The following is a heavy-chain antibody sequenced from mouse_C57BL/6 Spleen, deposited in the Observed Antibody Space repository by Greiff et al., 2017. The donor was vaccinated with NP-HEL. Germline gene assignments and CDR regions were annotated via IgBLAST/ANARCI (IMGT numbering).Heavy chain of an antibody. CDR3: ARDHCMDY. Sequence: DVKLVESGGGLVKPGGSLKLSCAASGFTFSSYAMSWVRQTPEKRLEWVATISDGGSYTYYPDNVKGRFTISRDNAKHNLYLQMSHLKSEDTALYYCARDHCMDYWGQGTSVTVSS. CDR2: ISDGGSYT. CDR1: GFTFSSYA. V-gene: IGHV5-4*01. J-gene: IGHJ4*01.